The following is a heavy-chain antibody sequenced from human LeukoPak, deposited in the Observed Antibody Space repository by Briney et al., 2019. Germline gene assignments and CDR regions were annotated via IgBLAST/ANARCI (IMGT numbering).Heavy chain of an antibody. J-gene: IGHJ4*02. D-gene: IGHD6-13*01. CDR3: ARARVFASAPGAYYFDY. CDR2: IYYSGIT. Sequence: PSETLSLTCTVSGGSIGTYYWSWIRQPPGKGLEWIAYIYYSGITKYNPSPKSRVTISVDSSKNQFSLKLSSVTAADTAVYYCARARVFASAPGAYYFDYWGQGALVTVSS. CDR1: GGSIGTYY. V-gene: IGHV4-59*01.